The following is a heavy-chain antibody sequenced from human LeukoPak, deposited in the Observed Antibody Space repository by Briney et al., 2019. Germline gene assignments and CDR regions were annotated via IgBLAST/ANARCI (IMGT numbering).Heavy chain of an antibody. D-gene: IGHD3-16*01. V-gene: IGHV3-21*01. CDR1: GFTFSSYS. J-gene: IGHJ3*02. CDR2: ISTSGSYI. CDR3: ARDARGHHAFDI. Sequence: GGSLRLSCAASGFTFSSYSMNWVRQAPGKGLEWVSYISTSGSYIYYSGSVKGRFTMSRDNAKNSLYLQMNGLRAEDTAVYYCARDARGHHAFDIGGQGTMVTVSS.